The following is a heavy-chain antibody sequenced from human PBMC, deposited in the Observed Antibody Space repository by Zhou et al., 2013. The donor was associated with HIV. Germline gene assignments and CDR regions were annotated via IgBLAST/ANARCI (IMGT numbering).Heavy chain of an antibody. CDR2: ATPDKGNT. CDR3: ARGQGMVWGINKYVYFYYGLDA. V-gene: IGHV1-8*03. Sequence: QVQLVQSGAEVKKPGASVRVSCKASGFNLNNYEINWVRQATGQGLEWMGWATPDKGNTTYAQKFQGRVTITRNNSINTAYLELRSLKSEDTAIYYCARGQGMVWGINKYVYFYYGLDAWGQGTTVTVSS. D-gene: IGHD3-10*01. CDR1: GFNLNNYE. J-gene: IGHJ6*02.